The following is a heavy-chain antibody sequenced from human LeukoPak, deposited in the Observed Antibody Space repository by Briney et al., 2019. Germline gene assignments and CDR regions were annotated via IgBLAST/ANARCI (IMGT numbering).Heavy chain of an antibody. Sequence: ASVKVSCKASGYTFTGYYTHWVRQAPGQGLEWMGWINPNSGGTNYAQKFQGRVTMTRDTSISTAYMELSRLRSDDTAVYYCASVNWNRGARDFDYWGQGTLVTVSS. CDR2: INPNSGGT. CDR3: ASVNWNRGARDFDY. V-gene: IGHV1-2*02. J-gene: IGHJ4*02. D-gene: IGHD1/OR15-1a*01. CDR1: GYTFTGYY.